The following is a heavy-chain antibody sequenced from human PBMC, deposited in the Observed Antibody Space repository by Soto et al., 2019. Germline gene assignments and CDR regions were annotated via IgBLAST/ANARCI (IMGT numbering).Heavy chain of an antibody. V-gene: IGHV5-51*01. CDR1: GYSFTTYC. J-gene: IGHJ3*02. CDR3: ARQAVGNAFDI. CDR2: IYPGDSDT. Sequence: GXSLKVSCKGSGYSFTTYCIGWVRQMPGKGLEWMGIIYPGDSDTRYSPSFQGQVTISADKSISTAHLQWSSLKASDTAMYYCARQAVGNAFDIWGQGTMVTVSS. D-gene: IGHD1-26*01.